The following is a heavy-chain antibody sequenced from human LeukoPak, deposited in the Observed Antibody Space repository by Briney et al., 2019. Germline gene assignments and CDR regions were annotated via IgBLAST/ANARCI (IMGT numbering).Heavy chain of an antibody. Sequence: GESLKISCKSSGYTFTHDWIGWVRQMPGKGLEWIGIIYRGDSDTRYSPSFQGQVTMSADTSINTVYLQWSSLKASDTAMYYCARVRGSYYSPYFFDYWGQGTLVTVSS. D-gene: IGHD1-26*01. CDR2: IYRGDSDT. J-gene: IGHJ4*02. V-gene: IGHV5-51*01. CDR3: ARVRGSYYSPYFFDY. CDR1: GYTFTHDW.